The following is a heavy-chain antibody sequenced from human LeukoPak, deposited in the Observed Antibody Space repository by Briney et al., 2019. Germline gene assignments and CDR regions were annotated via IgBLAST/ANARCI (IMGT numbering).Heavy chain of an antibody. V-gene: IGHV1-2*02. CDR3: ARMGIDIVVVPAAVNWFDP. CDR2: INPNSGGT. D-gene: IGHD2-2*01. CDR1: GYTFTGYY. J-gene: IGHJ5*02. Sequence: GASVKVSCKASGYTFTGYYMHWVRQAPGQGLEWMGWINPNSGGTNYAQKFQGRVTMTRDTSISTAYMELSSLRSDDAAVYYCARMGIDIVVVPAAVNWFDPWGQGTLVTVPS.